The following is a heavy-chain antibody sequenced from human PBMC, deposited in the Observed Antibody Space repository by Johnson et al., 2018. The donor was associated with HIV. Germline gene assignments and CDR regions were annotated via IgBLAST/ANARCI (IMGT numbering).Heavy chain of an antibody. J-gene: IGHJ3*02. V-gene: IGHV3-66*02. CDR3: AREGRGSSSGAFDI. D-gene: IGHD6-6*01. Sequence: VQLVESGGGLVKPGGSLRLSCAASGFTFSYAWMSWVRQAPGKGLEWVSVIYSGGSTYYADSVKGRFTISRDNSKNTLYLQMGSLRAEDMAVYYCAREGRGSSSGAFDIWGQGTMVTVSS. CDR2: IYSGGST. CDR1: GFTFSYAW.